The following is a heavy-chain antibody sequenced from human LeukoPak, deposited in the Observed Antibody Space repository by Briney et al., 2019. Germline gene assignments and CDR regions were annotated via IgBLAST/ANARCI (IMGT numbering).Heavy chain of an antibody. CDR3: AKSLLGSTDNAFDI. V-gene: IGHV4-39*01. CDR1: GGSIGSSSYY. J-gene: IGHJ3*02. CDR2: LYYSGST. Sequence: SETLSLTCTVSGGSIGSSSYYWGWIRQPPGKGLEWIGSLYYSGSTYYNPSLRSRVTISVDTSKNQFSLKLTSVTAADTAVYYCAKSLLGSTDNAFDIWGQGTMVTVSS. D-gene: IGHD2-2*03.